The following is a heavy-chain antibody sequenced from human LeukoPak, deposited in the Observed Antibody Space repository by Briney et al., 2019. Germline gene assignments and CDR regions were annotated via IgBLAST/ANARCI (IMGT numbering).Heavy chain of an antibody. CDR2: INSDGSST. CDR3: ARDLREHGVFDI. CDR1: GFTFSSYW. D-gene: IGHD1-26*01. V-gene: IGHV3-74*01. Sequence: GGSLRLSCAASGFTFSSYWMHWVRQAPGKGLVWVSRINSDGSSTSYADSVKGRFTISRDKSKNTVYFQMNSLRAEDTAIYFCARDLREHGVFDIWGQGTMVTVSS. J-gene: IGHJ3*02.